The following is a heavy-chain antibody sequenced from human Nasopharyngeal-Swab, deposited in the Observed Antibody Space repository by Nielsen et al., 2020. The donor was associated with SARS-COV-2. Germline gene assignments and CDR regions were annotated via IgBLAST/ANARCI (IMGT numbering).Heavy chain of an antibody. J-gene: IGHJ4*02. V-gene: IGHV3-23*01. Sequence: GGSLRLSCAASGFTFSSYAMSWVRQAPGKGLEWVSAISGSGGSTYYADSVKGRFTISRDNSKNTLYLQMNSLRAEDTAVYYCARDPYDYVWGSYRYMGDYWGQGTLVTVSS. CDR2: ISGSGGST. CDR1: GFTFSSYA. CDR3: ARDPYDYVWGSYRYMGDY. D-gene: IGHD3-16*02.